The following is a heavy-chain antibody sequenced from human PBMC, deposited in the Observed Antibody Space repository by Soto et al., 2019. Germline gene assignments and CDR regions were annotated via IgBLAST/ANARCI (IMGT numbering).Heavy chain of an antibody. CDR1: GFTLSDYY. D-gene: IGHD4-4*01. CDR2: TRDKPNSYTT. J-gene: IGHJ6*02. V-gene: IGHV3-72*01. Sequence: GGSLRLSCVASGFTLSDYYVDWVRQAPGKGLEWVGRTRDKPNSYTTEYAASVEGRFTTSRDDSKNSLYLQLNSLNTEDTAVYYCGRGGYRHYSAYYYYALDVWGQGTTVTVSS. CDR3: GRGGYRHYSAYYYYALDV.